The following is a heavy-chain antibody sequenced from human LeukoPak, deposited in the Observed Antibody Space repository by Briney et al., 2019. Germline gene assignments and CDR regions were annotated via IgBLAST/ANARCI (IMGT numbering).Heavy chain of an antibody. CDR2: ISYDGSNK. CDR1: GFTFSSYG. D-gene: IGHD4-17*01. Sequence: GGSLRLSCAASGFTFSSYGMHWVRQAPGKGLEWVAVISYDGSNKYYADSVKGRFTISRDNSKNTLYLQMNSLRAEDTAVYYCARVLRSTVTLNTHHYWYLDLWGRGTLVTVSS. V-gene: IGHV3-30*03. J-gene: IGHJ2*01. CDR3: ARVLRSTVTLNTHHYWYLDL.